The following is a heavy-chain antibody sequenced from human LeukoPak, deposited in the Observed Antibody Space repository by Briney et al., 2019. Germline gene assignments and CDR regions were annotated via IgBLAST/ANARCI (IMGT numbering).Heavy chain of an antibody. CDR1: GFNVSSNY. CDR3: ARVLSSYSGYDSPYYYYCYYMDV. CDR2: IYSGGST. Sequence: GGSLRLSCAASGFNVSSNYMSWVRQAPGKGLEWVSVIYSGGSTYYADSVKGRFTISRDNSKNTLYLQMNILRAEDTAVYYCARVLSSYSGYDSPYYYYCYYMDVWGKGTTVTVSS. V-gene: IGHV3-53*01. J-gene: IGHJ6*03. D-gene: IGHD5-12*01.